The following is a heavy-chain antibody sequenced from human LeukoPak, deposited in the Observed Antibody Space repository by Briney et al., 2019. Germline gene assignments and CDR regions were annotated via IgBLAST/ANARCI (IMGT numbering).Heavy chain of an antibody. Sequence: GGSLRLSCAASGFTFSNAWMSWVRQAPGKGLEWVGRIKSKTDGGTTDYAAPVKGRFTISRDDSKNTLYLQMNSLRAEDTAVYYCAKGHNVPGNVQRPYYYYYMDVWGKGTTVTVSS. D-gene: IGHD1-1*01. J-gene: IGHJ6*03. CDR3: AKGHNVPGNVQRPYYYYYMDV. V-gene: IGHV3-15*01. CDR1: GFTFSNAW. CDR2: IKSKTDGGTT.